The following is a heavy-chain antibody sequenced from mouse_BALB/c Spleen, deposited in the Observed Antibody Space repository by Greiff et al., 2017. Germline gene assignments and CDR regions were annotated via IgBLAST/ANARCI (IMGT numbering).Heavy chain of an antibody. CDR1: GFTFSSFG. Sequence: EVQVVESGGGLVQPGGSRKLSCAASGFTFSSFGMHWVRQAPEKGLEWVAYISSGSSTIYYADTVKGRFTISRDNPKNTLFLQMTSLRSEDTAMYYCARRGLRSGAMDYWGQGTSVTVSS. D-gene: IGHD1-1*01. V-gene: IGHV5-17*02. J-gene: IGHJ4*01. CDR2: ISSGSSTI. CDR3: ARRGLRSGAMDY.